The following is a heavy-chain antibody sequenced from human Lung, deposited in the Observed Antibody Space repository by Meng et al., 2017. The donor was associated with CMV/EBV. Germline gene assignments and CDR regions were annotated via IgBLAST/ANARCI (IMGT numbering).Heavy chain of an antibody. CDR2: VFHSGRT. J-gene: IGHJ6*02. CDR3: ARDAPCITISGVGLCGLDV. Sequence: SCAVSRRSISTNNWWSWVRQPPGKGLEWIGEVFHSGRTNYNASLKSRVTISVDKSNNHFSLRLRSVTAADTAVYFCARDAPCITISGVGLCGLDVXGHGXTVTVSS. V-gene: IGHV4-4*01. CDR1: RRSISTNNW. D-gene: IGHD3-3*01.